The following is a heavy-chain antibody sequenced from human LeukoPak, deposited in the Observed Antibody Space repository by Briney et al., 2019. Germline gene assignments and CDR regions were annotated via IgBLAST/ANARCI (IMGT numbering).Heavy chain of an antibody. J-gene: IGHJ6*02. Sequence: HPGGSLRLSCAASGFSFSNYTMGWVRQAPGKGLAWVSSISGSGLSTYYADSVKGRFTISKDNAKNTLYLQMNSLRAEDTAVYYCARDYFYGLDVWGQGTTVTVSS. V-gene: IGHV3-23*01. CDR2: ISGSGLST. CDR1: GFSFSNYT. CDR3: ARDYFYGLDV.